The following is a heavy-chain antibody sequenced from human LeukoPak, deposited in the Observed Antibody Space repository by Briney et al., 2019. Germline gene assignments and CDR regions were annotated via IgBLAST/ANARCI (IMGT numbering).Heavy chain of an antibody. D-gene: IGHD5-18*01. J-gene: IGHJ4*02. Sequence: SETLSLTCAVSGYSISSGYYRGWIRQPPGKGLEWIGSIYHSGSTYYNPSLKSRVTISVDTSKNQFSLKLSSVTAADTAVYYCARGPAASDYWGQGTLVTVSS. CDR1: GYSISSGYY. CDR3: ARGPAASDY. CDR2: IYHSGST. V-gene: IGHV4-38-2*01.